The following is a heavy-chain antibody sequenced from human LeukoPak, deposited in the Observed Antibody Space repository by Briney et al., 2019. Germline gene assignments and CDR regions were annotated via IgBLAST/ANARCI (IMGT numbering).Heavy chain of an antibody. V-gene: IGHV3-23*01. Sequence: PGGSLRLSCAASGFTFSSYGMTWVRQVPGKGPEWVSSISSSDATTYYADSVKGRFTISRDNAKNTLYLQMNSLRAEDTAVYYCARVDGDYYYYYGLDVWGHGTTVTVSS. CDR3: ARVDGDYYYYYGLDV. CDR2: ISSSDATT. CDR1: GFTFSSYG. D-gene: IGHD4-17*01. J-gene: IGHJ6*02.